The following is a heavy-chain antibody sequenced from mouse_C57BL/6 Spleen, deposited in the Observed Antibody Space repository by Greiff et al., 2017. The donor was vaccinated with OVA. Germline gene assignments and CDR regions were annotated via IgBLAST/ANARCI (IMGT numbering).Heavy chain of an antibody. CDR1: GYTFTSYW. V-gene: IGHV1-53*01. D-gene: IGHD1-1*01. CDR3: ARDRYYYLYFDY. J-gene: IGHJ2*01. Sequence: VQLQQSGAELVKPGASVKLSCKASGYTFTSYWMHWVKQRPGQGLEWIGNINPSNGGTNYNEKFKSKATLTVDKSSSTAYMQLSSLTSESSAVYFCARDRYYYLYFDYWGQGTTLTVSS. CDR2: INPSNGGT.